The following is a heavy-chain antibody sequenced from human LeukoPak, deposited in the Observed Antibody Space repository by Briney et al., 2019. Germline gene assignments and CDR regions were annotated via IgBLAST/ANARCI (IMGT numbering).Heavy chain of an antibody. CDR1: GGSISSYY. D-gene: IGHD1-26*01. V-gene: IGHV4-4*07. Sequence: PSETLSLTCTVSGGSISSYYWSWIRQPAGKGLEWIGRIYTSGSTNYNPSLKSRVTISVDKSKNQFSLKLSSVTAADTAVYYCVREGAANFYYYYYYMDVWGKGTTVTVSS. J-gene: IGHJ6*03. CDR2: IYTSGST. CDR3: VREGAANFYYYYYYMDV.